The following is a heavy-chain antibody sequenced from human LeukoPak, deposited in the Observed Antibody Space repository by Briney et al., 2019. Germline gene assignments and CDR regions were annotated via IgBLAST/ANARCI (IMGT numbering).Heavy chain of an antibody. J-gene: IGHJ5*02. CDR1: GGSISSYY. D-gene: IGHD2-15*01. Sequence: SETLSLTCTVSGGSISSYYWSWLRQPPGKGLEWIGYIYYSGSTNYNPSLKSRVTISVDTSKNQFSLKLSSVTAADTAVYYCARTRAVSGRRNNWFDPWGQGTLVTVSS. CDR2: IYYSGST. CDR3: ARTRAVSGRRNNWFDP. V-gene: IGHV4-59*12.